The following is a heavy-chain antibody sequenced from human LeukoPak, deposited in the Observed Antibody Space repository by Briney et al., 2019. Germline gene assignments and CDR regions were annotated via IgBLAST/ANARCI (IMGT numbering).Heavy chain of an antibody. J-gene: IGHJ4*02. CDR1: GYSFTTYW. D-gene: IGHD2-2*01. V-gene: IGHV5-51*01. Sequence: PGESLKISCRGSGYSFTTYWIGWVRPMPGKGLEWMGIIYPGDSDTRYSPSFQGQVTMSADKSFNTAYLQWSSLKASDTAMYYCARRQGCSSTSCPPDSWGQGTLVTVSS. CDR3: ARRQGCSSTSCPPDS. CDR2: IYPGDSDT.